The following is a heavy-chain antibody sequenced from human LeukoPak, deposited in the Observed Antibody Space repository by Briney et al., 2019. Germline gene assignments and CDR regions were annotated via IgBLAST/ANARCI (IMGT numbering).Heavy chain of an antibody. CDR3: ARGAGWWDL. D-gene: IGHD1-26*01. Sequence: SETLSLTCTVSGGSISSYYWSWIRQPPGKGLEWIGYINYSGTTNYNPSLKSRVTISVDTSKNQFSLKMTSVTAADTAVYYCARGAGWWDLWGQGTLATVS. CDR2: INYSGTT. CDR1: GGSISSYY. J-gene: IGHJ4*02. V-gene: IGHV4-59*01.